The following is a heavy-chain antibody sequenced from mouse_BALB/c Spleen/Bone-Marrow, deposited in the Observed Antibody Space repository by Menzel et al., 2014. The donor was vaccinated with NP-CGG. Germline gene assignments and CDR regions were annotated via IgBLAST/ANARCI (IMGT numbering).Heavy chain of an antibody. J-gene: IGHJ1*01. CDR1: GYSFTGYF. D-gene: IGHD1-1*01. CDR3: ARVTTDWYFDV. CDR2: INPYNGDT. Sequence: VQLKESGPELVKPGASVKISCKASGYSFTGYFMNWVMQSHGKSLEWIGRINPYNGDTFYNQKFKGKATLTVDKSSSTAHMELRSLASEDSAAYYCARVTTDWYFDVWGAGTTVTVSS. V-gene: IGHV1-20*02.